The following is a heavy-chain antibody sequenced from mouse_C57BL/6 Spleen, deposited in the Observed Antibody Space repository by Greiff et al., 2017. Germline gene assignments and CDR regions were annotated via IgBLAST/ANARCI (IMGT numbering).Heavy chain of an antibody. CDR1: GYTFTSSW. V-gene: IGHV1-64*01. CDR3: AREGYYAMDY. CDR2: IHPNSGST. Sequence: VQLQQPGAELVKPGASVKLSCKASGYTFTSSWMHWVKQRPGQGLEWIGLIHPNSGSTNYNEKFKSKATLTVDKSSSTAYMQLSSLTSEDSAVYYWAREGYYAMDYWGQGTSVTVSS. J-gene: IGHJ4*01.